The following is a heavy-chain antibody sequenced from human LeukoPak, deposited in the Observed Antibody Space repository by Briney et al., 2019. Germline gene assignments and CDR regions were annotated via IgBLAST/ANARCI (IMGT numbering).Heavy chain of an antibody. V-gene: IGHV4-59*08. CDR1: GGVVSTYY. CDR3: ARHWSGYTYAGKYYLYGMDV. Sequence: PSETLSLTCTVSGGVVSTYYWSWIRQPPGKGLEWIGYIYYTGSTNYNPSLKSRVTISVDTSKNQISLKLSSVTATDTAVYYCARHWSGYTYAGKYYLYGMDVWGQGTTVTVSS. CDR2: IYYTGST. J-gene: IGHJ6*02. D-gene: IGHD5-18*01.